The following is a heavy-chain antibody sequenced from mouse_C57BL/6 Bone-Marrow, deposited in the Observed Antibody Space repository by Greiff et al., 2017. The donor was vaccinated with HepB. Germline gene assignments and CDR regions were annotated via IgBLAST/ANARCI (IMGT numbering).Heavy chain of an antibody. V-gene: IGHV1-84*01. CDR2: IYPGSGNT. D-gene: IGHD1-1*02. J-gene: IGHJ2*01. Sequence: VQLQQSGPELVKPGASVKISCKASGYTFTDYYINWVKQRPGQGLEWIGRIYPGSGNTKYNEKFKGKATLTVDTSSSTAYMQLSSLTSEDSAVYYYAGGGRYFDVWGKGTAVTVAS. CDR3: AGGGRYFDV. CDR1: GYTFTDYY.